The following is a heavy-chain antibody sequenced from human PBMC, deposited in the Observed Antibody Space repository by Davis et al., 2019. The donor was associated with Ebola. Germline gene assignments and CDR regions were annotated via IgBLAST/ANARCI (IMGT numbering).Heavy chain of an antibody. V-gene: IGHV6-1*01. CDR2: TYYRPKWYN. J-gene: IGHJ4*02. Sequence: SQTLSLTCAISGDSVPSNSASWNWIRPSPSRGLEWLGRTYYRPKWYNEYSVSLKSRVNINSDTSKNQFSLQLNSVTPEDTSVYYCARAKTGGFDYWGQGTLVTVSS. CDR3: ARAKTGGFDY. D-gene: IGHD7-27*01. CDR1: GDSVPSNSAS.